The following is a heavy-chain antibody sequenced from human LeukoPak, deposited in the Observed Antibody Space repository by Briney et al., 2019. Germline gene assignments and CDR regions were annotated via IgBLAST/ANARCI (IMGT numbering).Heavy chain of an antibody. CDR3: AKDIDIVVVVAATGAAFDI. V-gene: IGHV3-43*02. CDR1: GFTFDDYA. D-gene: IGHD2-15*01. CDR2: ISGDGGST. Sequence: PGGSLRLSCAASGFTFDDYAMHWVRQAPGKGLEWVSLISGDGGSTYYADSVKGRFTISRDNSKNSLYLQMNSLRTEDTALYYCAKDIDIVVVVAATGAAFDIWGQGTMVTVSS. J-gene: IGHJ3*02.